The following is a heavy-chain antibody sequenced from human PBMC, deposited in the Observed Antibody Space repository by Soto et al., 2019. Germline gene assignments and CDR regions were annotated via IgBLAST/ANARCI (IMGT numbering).Heavy chain of an antibody. Sequence: ASVKVSCKASGYTFTRYGISWVRQAPGQGLEWMGWISAYNGNTKYAQNLKGRVTMTTGTSTTTAYMELRSLTSDDTAVYYCARGGFCSGGSCALYSTDSLGMDVWGQGTTVAVCS. CDR1: GYTFTRYG. CDR2: ISAYNGNT. J-gene: IGHJ6*02. D-gene: IGHD2-15*01. CDR3: ARGGFCSGGSCALYSTDSLGMDV. V-gene: IGHV1-18*01.